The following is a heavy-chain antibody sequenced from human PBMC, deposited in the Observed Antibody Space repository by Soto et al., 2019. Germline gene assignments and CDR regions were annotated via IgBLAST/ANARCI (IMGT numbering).Heavy chain of an antibody. CDR1: GFTFSSYA. Sequence: GGSLRLSCAASGFTFSSYAMSWVRQAPGKGLEWVSAISGSGGSTYYADSVKGRFTISRDNSKNTLYLQMSSLRAEDTAVYYCAKDRGPVVVVAATPAFDYWGQGTLVTVSS. CDR3: AKDRGPVVVVAATPAFDY. V-gene: IGHV3-23*01. J-gene: IGHJ4*02. CDR2: ISGSGGST. D-gene: IGHD2-15*01.